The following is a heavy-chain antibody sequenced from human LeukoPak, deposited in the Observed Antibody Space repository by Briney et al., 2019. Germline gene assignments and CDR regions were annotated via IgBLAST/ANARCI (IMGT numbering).Heavy chain of an antibody. CDR1: GGTFSSYA. Sequence: SVKVSCKASGGTFSSYAISWVRQAPGQGLEWMGGIIPIFGTADYAQKFQGRVTITTDESTSTAYMELSSLRSEDTAVYYCARGLSDIVATIYYFDYWGQGTLVTVSS. CDR2: IIPIFGTA. V-gene: IGHV1-69*05. J-gene: IGHJ4*02. CDR3: ARGLSDIVATIYYFDY. D-gene: IGHD5-12*01.